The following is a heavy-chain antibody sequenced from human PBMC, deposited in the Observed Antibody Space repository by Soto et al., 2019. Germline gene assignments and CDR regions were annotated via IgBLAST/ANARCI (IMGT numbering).Heavy chain of an antibody. V-gene: IGHV1-69*13. D-gene: IGHD3-10*01. CDR2: IIPISGTA. J-gene: IGHJ5*02. CDR1: GGTFSSYA. CDR3: ARAVAYYYGSGSRSWFDP. Sequence: ASVKVSCKASGGTFSSYAISWVRQAPGQGLEWMGGIIPISGTANYAQKFQGRVTITADESTSTAYMELSSLRSEDTAVYYCARAVAYYYGSGSRSWFDPWGQGTLVTVSS.